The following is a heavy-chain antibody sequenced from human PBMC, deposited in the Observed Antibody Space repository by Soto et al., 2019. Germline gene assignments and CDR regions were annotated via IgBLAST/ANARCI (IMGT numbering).Heavy chain of an antibody. Sequence: SETLSLTCAVSGGSFSRYYWNWIRQPPGKGLEWIGEINHSRRTNCNPSLKSRNTKTVDTSKNQFSLKLSSVTAADTAVYYCARASNKRGYSYGPDYWGQGALVTVS. V-gene: IGHV4-34*01. J-gene: IGHJ4*02. CDR1: GGSFSRYY. D-gene: IGHD5-18*01. CDR2: INHSRRT. CDR3: ARASNKRGYSYGPDY.